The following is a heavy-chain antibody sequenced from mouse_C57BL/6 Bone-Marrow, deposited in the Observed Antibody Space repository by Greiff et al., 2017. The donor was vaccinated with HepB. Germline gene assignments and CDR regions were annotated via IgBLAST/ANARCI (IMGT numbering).Heavy chain of an antibody. CDR3: ASGGTTVVDFDY. D-gene: IGHD1-1*01. Sequence: VQLQQPGAELVMPGASVKLSCKASGYTFTSYWMHWVKQRPGQGLEWIGEIDPSDSYTNYNQKFKGKSTLTVDKSSSTAYMQLSKLTSEDFAVYYCASGGTTVVDFDYWGQGTTLTVSS. V-gene: IGHV1-69*01. CDR2: IDPSDSYT. CDR1: GYTFTSYW. J-gene: IGHJ2*01.